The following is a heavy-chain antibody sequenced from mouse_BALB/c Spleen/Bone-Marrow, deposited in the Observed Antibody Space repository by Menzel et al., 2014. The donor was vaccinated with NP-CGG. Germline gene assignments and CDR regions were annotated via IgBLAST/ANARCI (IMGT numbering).Heavy chain of an antibody. D-gene: IGHD1-1*02. Sequence: DVKLVESGGGLVQPGGSLKLSCAASGFTFSSYGMSWVRQTPDKRLELVATINSNGGSTYYPDSVKGRFTISRDNAKNTLYLQMSSLKSEDTAMYYCARDGNFDYWGQGTTLTVSS. V-gene: IGHV5-6-3*01. CDR2: INSNGGST. CDR3: ARDGNFDY. CDR1: GFTFSSYG. J-gene: IGHJ2*01.